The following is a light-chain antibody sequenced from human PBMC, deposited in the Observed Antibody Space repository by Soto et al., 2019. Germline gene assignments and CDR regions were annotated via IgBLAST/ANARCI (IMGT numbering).Light chain of an antibody. CDR1: QSVNSN. V-gene: IGKV3-15*01. CDR2: GAS. Sequence: EIVMTQSPATLSVSPGERATLSFRASQSVNSNLAWYQQKPGQAPRLLIYGASTRATGIPARFSGSGSGTEFTLTISSLQSEDFAVYYCRQYNNWPTFGPGTKVDIK. CDR3: RQYNNWPT. J-gene: IGKJ3*01.